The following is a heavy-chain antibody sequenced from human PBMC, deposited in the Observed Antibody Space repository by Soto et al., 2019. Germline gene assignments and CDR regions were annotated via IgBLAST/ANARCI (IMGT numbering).Heavy chain of an antibody. D-gene: IGHD4-17*01. CDR3: ARDPNADYGADYFDY. J-gene: IGHJ4*02. CDR2: IHYRGST. V-gene: IGHV4-59*01. Sequence: TLSLPCTVSGGSINSYFWSWIRQPPGKGLEWIGFIHYRGSTNYNPSLKSRATISVDTSKNQFSLKLSSVTAADTAVYYCARDPNADYGADYFDYWGQGTLVTVSS. CDR1: GGSINSYF.